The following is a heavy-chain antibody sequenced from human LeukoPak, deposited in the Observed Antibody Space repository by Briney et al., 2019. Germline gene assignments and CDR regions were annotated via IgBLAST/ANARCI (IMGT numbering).Heavy chain of an antibody. V-gene: IGHV3-23*01. D-gene: IGHD3-10*01. J-gene: IGHJ3*02. CDR3: AKEPVYVWLWFGEASGDGSDAFDI. CDR2: ISGSGGST. Sequence: GGSLRLSCAASGFTFSSYAMSWVRQAPGQGLEWVSGISGSGGSTYYADSVKGRFTISRDNSKNTLYLQMNSLRAEDTAVYYCAKEPVYVWLWFGEASGDGSDAFDIWGRGTMVTVPS. CDR1: GFTFSSYA.